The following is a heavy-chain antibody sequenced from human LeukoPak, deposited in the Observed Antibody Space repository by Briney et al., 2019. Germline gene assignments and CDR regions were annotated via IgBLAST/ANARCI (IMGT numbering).Heavy chain of an antibody. J-gene: IGHJ4*02. Sequence: ASAKVSCKASGYTFTSYDINWVRQATGQGIEWMGWMNHNSGNTGYAQKFQGRVTMTRNTYISTAYMELSSLRSEDTAVYYCARGSRSSSWENDYWGQGTLVTVSS. CDR2: MNHNSGNT. CDR3: ARGSRSSSWENDY. V-gene: IGHV1-8*01. CDR1: GYTFTSYD. D-gene: IGHD6-13*01.